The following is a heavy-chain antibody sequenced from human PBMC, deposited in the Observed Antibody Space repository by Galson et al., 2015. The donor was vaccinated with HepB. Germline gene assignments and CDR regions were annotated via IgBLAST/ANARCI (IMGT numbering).Heavy chain of an antibody. J-gene: IGHJ3*02. D-gene: IGHD3-16*01. CDR1: GFIFSSEA. CDR3: AKDRGRYVGDAFDI. V-gene: IGHV3-23*01. Sequence: SLRLSCAASGFIFSSEAMSWARLAPGKGLEWVSGLSGSGLTTYYADSVKGRFTISRDTSKNTLYLQMNSLRVEDTAVYYCAKDRGRYVGDAFDIWGQGTMVTVSS. CDR2: LSGSGLTT.